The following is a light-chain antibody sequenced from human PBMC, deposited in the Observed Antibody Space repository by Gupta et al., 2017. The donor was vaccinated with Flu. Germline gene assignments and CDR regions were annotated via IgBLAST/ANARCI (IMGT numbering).Light chain of an antibody. V-gene: IGKV3-11*01. J-gene: IGKJ2*01. CDR1: QSVRTY. Sequence: DIVLTQSPDILSLSQGESSTLSCRASQSVRTYLALYHKKPGQAPRLLIYYASQRATGIPARFSGGGSGTDFTLTISSLEPEDFAVYFCHKRTNWPPYTFGQGTKLEI. CDR3: HKRTNWPPYT. CDR2: YAS.